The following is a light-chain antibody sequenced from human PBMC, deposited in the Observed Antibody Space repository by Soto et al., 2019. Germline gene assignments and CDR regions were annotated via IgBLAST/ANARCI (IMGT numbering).Light chain of an antibody. Sequence: QSVLTQPASVSGSPGQSITISCTGTSSDVGGYNYVSWYQQHPSKAPKLMIYDVSNRPSGLSNRFSGSKSGNTAPLTISGLQAEDEADYYCSSYTSSSTLYVFGTGTKVTV. CDR2: DVS. CDR1: SSDVGGYNY. V-gene: IGLV2-14*01. J-gene: IGLJ1*01. CDR3: SSYTSSSTLYV.